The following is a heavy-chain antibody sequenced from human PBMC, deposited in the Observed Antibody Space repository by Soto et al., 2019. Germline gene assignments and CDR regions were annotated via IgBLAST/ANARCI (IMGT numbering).Heavy chain of an antibody. V-gene: IGHV1-8*01. J-gene: IGHJ4*02. CDR2: MNPNSGNT. Sequence: QVQLVQSGAEVKKPGASVKVSCTASGYTFTSYDINWVRQATGQGLEWMGWMNPNSGNTGYAQKVQCRVTMTRTTPITTASMPLNSLRSEDTAVNTSASEQVGANDNWGPGTLATVSS. CDR3: ASEQVGANDN. CDR1: GYTFTSYD. D-gene: IGHD1-26*01.